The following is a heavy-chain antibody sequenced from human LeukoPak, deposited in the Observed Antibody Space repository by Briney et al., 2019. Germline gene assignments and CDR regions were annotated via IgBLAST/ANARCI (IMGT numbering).Heavy chain of an antibody. CDR2: IYSGGST. V-gene: IGHV3-66*01. Sequence: GGSLRLSCAASEFSVGSNYMSWVRQAPGKGLEWVSVIYSGGSTYYADSVKGRFTISRDNSKNTLYLQMNSLRAEDTAVYYCARGRTWGLASYYFDYWGQGTLVTVSS. CDR1: EFSVGSNY. J-gene: IGHJ4*02. CDR3: ARGRTWGLASYYFDY. D-gene: IGHD3-16*01.